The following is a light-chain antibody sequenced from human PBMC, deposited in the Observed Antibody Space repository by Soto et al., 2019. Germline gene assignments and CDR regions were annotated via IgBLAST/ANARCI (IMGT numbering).Light chain of an antibody. CDR3: SSYAGSYTYV. CDR2: DVS. Sequence: QSALTQPRSVSGSPGQSVTISCTGTSNDVGRYNYVSWYQQYPGKAPNLFIYDVSKRPSGVPDRFSGSKFGNTASLTISGLQAEDEADYYCSSYAGSYTYVFGGGTKLTVL. CDR1: SNDVGRYNY. J-gene: IGLJ3*02. V-gene: IGLV2-11*01.